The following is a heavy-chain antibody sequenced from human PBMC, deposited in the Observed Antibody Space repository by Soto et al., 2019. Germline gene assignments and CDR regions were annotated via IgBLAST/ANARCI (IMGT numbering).Heavy chain of an antibody. CDR2: ISAYNGNT. CDR3: ARGSFLEWFHAFDI. D-gene: IGHD3-3*01. CDR1: GYTFTSYG. J-gene: IGHJ3*02. V-gene: IGHV1-18*01. Sequence: ASLKVSCKASGYTFTSYGISWARQAPGQGLEWMGWISAYNGNTNYAQKLQGRVTMTTDTSTSTAYMELRSLRSDDTAVYYCARGSFLEWFHAFDIWGQGTMVNVSS.